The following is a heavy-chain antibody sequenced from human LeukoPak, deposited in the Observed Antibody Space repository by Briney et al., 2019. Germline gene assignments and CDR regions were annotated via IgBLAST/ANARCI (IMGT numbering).Heavy chain of an antibody. J-gene: IGHJ5*02. CDR3: ARRLVTTKWFDP. CDR1: GGSFSGYY. Sequence: SETLSLTCAVYGGSFSGYYWSWIRQPPGKGLEWIGEINHSGSTNYNPSLKSRATISVDTSKNQFSLKLSSVTAADTAVYYCARRLVTTKWFDPWGQGTLVTVSS. V-gene: IGHV4-34*01. CDR2: INHSGST. D-gene: IGHD4-17*01.